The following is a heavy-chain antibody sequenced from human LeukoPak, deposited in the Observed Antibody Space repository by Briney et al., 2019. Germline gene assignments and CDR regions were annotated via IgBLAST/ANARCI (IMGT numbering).Heavy chain of an antibody. J-gene: IGHJ4*02. CDR1: GFSFSSYA. CDR2: ISSDGSNK. Sequence: GRSLRLSCAASGFSFSSYAMHWVRQAPGKGLEWVALISSDGSNKYYTDSVKGRFTISRDNSKNTLYLQMNSLRAEDTAVYYCAKDKSHYYDSSGYYGPIDYWGQGTLVTVSS. CDR3: AKDKSHYYDSSGYYGPIDY. D-gene: IGHD3-22*01. V-gene: IGHV3-30*18.